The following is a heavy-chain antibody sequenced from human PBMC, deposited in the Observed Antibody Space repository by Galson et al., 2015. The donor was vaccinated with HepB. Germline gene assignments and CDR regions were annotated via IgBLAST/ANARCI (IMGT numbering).Heavy chain of an antibody. CDR3: ARGDTWRVPAAHASHYYYYYGMDV. CDR1: GYTFTSYG. CDR2: ISAYNGNT. Sequence: SVKVSCKASGYTFTSYGISWVRQAPGQGLEWMGWISAYNGNTNYAQKLQGRVTMTTDTSTSTAYMELRSLRSDDTAVYYCARGDTWRVPAAHASHYYYYYGMDVWGQGTTVTVSS. J-gene: IGHJ6*02. D-gene: IGHD2-2*01. V-gene: IGHV1-18*04.